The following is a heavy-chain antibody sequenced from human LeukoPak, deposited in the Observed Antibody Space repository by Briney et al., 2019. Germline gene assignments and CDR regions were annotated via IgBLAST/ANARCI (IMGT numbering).Heavy chain of an antibody. D-gene: IGHD3-10*01. V-gene: IGHV1-2*02. CDR1: GYTFTGYW. Sequence: ASVKVSCKAFGYTFTGYWMHWVRQAPGQGLEWMGWINPNSGGTNYAQKFQGRVTMTRDTSISTAYMELSRLRSDDTAVYYCASGSPTMVRGVIYYYYYMDVWGKGTTVTVSS. CDR3: ASGSPTMVRGVIYYYYYMDV. J-gene: IGHJ6*03. CDR2: INPNSGGT.